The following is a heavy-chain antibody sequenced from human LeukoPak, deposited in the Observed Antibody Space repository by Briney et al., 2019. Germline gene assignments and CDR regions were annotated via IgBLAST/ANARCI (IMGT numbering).Heavy chain of an antibody. CDR1: GGSISSGSYY. D-gene: IGHD3-10*01. J-gene: IGHJ4*02. Sequence: PSETLSLTCSVSGGSISSGSYYWGWIRQPPGKGLEWIGSIYYSGSTDYSPSLKSRVTISVDTSENQFSLRLNSVTTADTAVYYCAASLWFGIYPDYWGQGSLVTVSS. CDR2: IYYSGST. CDR3: AASLWFGIYPDY. V-gene: IGHV4-39*01.